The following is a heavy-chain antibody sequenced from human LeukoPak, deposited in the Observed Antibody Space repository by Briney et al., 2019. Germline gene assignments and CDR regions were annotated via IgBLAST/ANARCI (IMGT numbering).Heavy chain of an antibody. J-gene: IGHJ6*02. D-gene: IGHD6-6*01. Sequence: GGSLRLSCAASGFTFSSNYMSWVRQAPGKGLEWVSVIYSGGSTYYADSAKGRFTISRDNSKNTLYLQMNSLRAEDTAVYYCAGVIAARPYYYYGMDVWGQGTTVTVSS. CDR2: IYSGGST. CDR1: GFTFSSNY. CDR3: AGVIAARPYYYYGMDV. V-gene: IGHV3-53*01.